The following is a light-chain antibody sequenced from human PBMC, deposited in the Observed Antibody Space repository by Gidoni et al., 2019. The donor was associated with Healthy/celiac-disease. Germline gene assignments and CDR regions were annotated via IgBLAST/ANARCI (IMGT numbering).Light chain of an antibody. CDR2: AAS. CDR1: QSISSY. J-gene: IGKJ1*01. CDR3: QQSYSTPRT. V-gene: IGKV1-39*01. Sequence: DLQMTQSPSSLSASVGDRVTITCRASQSISSYLNWYQQKPGKAPKLLIYAASSLQSGVPSRFSGSGSGTDFTLTISSLQPEDFATYYCQQSYSTPRTFXXXTKVEIK.